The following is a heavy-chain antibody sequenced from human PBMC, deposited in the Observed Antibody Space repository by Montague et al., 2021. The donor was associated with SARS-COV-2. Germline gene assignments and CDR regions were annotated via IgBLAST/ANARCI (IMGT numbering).Heavy chain of an antibody. CDR2: IKQDGSEK. J-gene: IGHJ4*02. Sequence: SLRLSCAASGFSFSSYWMSWVRQAPGKGLEWVANIKQDGSEKYYVDSVKGRFTISRDNAKHSLYLHMSSLRAEDTAVYYCARVPSSSWYFEYWGQGTLVTVSS. CDR3: ARVPSSSWYFEY. CDR1: GFSFSSYW. V-gene: IGHV3-7*01. D-gene: IGHD6-13*01.